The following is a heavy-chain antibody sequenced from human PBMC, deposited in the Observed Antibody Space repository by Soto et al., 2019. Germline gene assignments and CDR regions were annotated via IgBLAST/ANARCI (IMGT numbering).Heavy chain of an antibody. J-gene: IGHJ5*02. CDR1: GGSISSGGYY. V-gene: IGHV4-31*03. CDR2: IYYSGST. D-gene: IGHD3-10*01. Sequence: SETLSLTCTVSGGSISSGGYYWSWIRQHPGKGLEWIGYIYYSGSTYYNPSLKSRVTISVDTSKNQFSLKLSSVTAADTAVYYCARGRYGPGSYRWGSQALPGYDPWGQGTLVTVSS. CDR3: ARGRYGPGSYRWGSQALPGYDP.